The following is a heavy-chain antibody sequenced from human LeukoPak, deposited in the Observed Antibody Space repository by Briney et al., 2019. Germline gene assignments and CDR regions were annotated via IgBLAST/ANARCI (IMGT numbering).Heavy chain of an antibody. CDR1: GDIVSSNSVT. V-gene: IGHV6-1*01. Sequence: SQTLSLTCAISGDIVSSNSVTWNWIRQSPSRGLEWLGRTYYRSKWYNDYAVSVKSRIVINPDTSKNQFSLQLSSVTPEDTAVYYCTRDGIRVLDYWGQGILVTVSS. D-gene: IGHD1-1*01. J-gene: IGHJ4*02. CDR2: TYYRSKWYN. CDR3: TRDGIRVLDY.